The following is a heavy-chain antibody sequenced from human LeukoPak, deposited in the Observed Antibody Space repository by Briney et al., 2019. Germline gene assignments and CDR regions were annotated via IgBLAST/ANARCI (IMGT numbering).Heavy chain of an antibody. Sequence: GGSLRLSCAASGFTFSDYHMSWIRQAPGKGLEWVSYISSSGSTIYYADSVKGRFTISRDNAKNSLYLQMNSLRAEDTAVYYCARDRAYYDFWSGYYYYYGMDVWGQGTTVTVS. CDR3: ARDRAYYDFWSGYYYYYGMDV. D-gene: IGHD3-3*01. CDR2: ISSSGSTI. J-gene: IGHJ6*02. CDR1: GFTFSDYH. V-gene: IGHV3-11*01.